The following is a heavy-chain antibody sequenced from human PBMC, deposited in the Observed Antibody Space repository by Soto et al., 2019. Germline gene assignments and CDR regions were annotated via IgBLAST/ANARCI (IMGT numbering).Heavy chain of an antibody. CDR2: IYYSGST. CDR1: GGSISSSSYY. J-gene: IGHJ4*02. Sequence: LSLTCTFSGGSISSSSYYWGWIRQPPGKGLEWIGSIYYSGSTYYNPSLKSRVTISVDTSKNQFSLKLSSVTAADTAVYYCARPDYYDSSGYYPPDWGQGTLVTVSS. V-gene: IGHV4-39*01. CDR3: ARPDYYDSSGYYPPD. D-gene: IGHD3-22*01.